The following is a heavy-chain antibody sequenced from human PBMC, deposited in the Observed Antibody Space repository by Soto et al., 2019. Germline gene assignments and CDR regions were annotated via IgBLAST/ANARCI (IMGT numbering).Heavy chain of an antibody. CDR2: INPRSGDT. CDR1: GYTFIGYY. Sequence: ASVKVSCKASGYTFIGYYIHWVRQAPGQGFEWMGRINPRSGDTTYAQKFQGRLTMTRDTSISTAYMELSSLRSDDTAVYYCGRDGVGATPLGWFDPRGQGSLVTVSS. V-gene: IGHV1-2*06. D-gene: IGHD1-26*01. CDR3: GRDGVGATPLGWFDP. J-gene: IGHJ5*02.